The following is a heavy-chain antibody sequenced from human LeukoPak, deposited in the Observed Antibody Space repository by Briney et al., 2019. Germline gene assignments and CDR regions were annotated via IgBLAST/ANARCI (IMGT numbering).Heavy chain of an antibody. CDR1: GFTFSSYG. V-gene: IGHV3-30*02. CDR3: ARVGGYERAFDI. J-gene: IGHJ3*02. CDR2: IRYDGSNK. Sequence: PGGSLRLSCAASGFTFSSYGIHWVRQAPGKGLEWVAFIRYDGSNKYYADSVKGRFTISRDNSKNTLYLQMNSLRAEDTAVYYCARVGGYERAFDIWGQGTMVTVSS. D-gene: IGHD5-12*01.